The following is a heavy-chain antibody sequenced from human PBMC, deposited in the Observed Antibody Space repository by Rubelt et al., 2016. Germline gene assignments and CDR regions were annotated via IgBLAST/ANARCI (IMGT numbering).Heavy chain of an antibody. J-gene: IGHJ3*02. V-gene: IGHV3-7*01. CDR3: ARGKCSSTSCYRIDAFDI. Sequence: EVQLVESGGGLVQPGGSLRLSCAASGFTFSSYWMSWVRQAPGKGLEWVANIKQDGSEKYYVDSVKGRFTIAMDNAKNSLYLQMNSLRAEDTAVYYCARGKCSSTSCYRIDAFDIWGQGTMVTVSS. CDR2: IKQDGSEK. CDR1: GFTFSSYW. D-gene: IGHD2-2*02.